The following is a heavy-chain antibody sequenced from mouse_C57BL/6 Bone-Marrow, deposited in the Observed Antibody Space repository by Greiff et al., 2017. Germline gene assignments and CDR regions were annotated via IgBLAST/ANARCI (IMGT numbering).Heavy chain of an antibody. J-gene: IGHJ3*01. CDR3: ARDGGYSFAY. CDR1: GYSFTGYY. V-gene: IGHV1-42*01. D-gene: IGHD2-3*01. Sequence: EVQVVESGPELVKPGASVKISCKASGYSFTGYYMNWVKQSPEKSLEWIGEINPSTGGTTYNQKFKAKATLTVDKSSSTAYMQLKSLTSEDSAVYYCARDGGYSFAYWGQGTLVTVSA. CDR2: INPSTGGT.